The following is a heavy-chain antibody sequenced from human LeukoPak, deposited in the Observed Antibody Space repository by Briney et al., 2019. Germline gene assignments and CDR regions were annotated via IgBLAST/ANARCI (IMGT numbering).Heavy chain of an antibody. CDR1: GFSFNIYD. J-gene: IGHJ4*02. V-gene: IGHV3-23*01. Sequence: GGSLRLSCVASGFSFNIYDMSWFRQASGKGLEWVSGIRGGGPETYYADSVKGRFSISRDNSKNTLFLQTNGLRAEDSAIYYCVRGIRAPDFWGQGTLVTVSS. CDR2: IRGGGPET. CDR3: VRGIRAPDF.